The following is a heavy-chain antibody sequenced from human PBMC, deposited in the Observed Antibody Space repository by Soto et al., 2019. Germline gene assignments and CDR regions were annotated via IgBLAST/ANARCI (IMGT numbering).Heavy chain of an antibody. J-gene: IGHJ5*02. CDR2: IYDSGT. V-gene: IGHV4-59*08. Sequence: SETLSLTCSVSGVSISGYYWSWIRQPPGKGLEWIGYIYDSGTNYNPSHKSRVTISIDTSTNQISLKLSSVTAADTAVYYCARHKRECSGDTRYSWFDPWGQGTLVTVSS. CDR1: GVSISGYY. CDR3: ARHKRECSGDTRYSWFDP. D-gene: IGHD2-15*01.